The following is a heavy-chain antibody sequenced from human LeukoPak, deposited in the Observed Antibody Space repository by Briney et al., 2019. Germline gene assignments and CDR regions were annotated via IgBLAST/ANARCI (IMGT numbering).Heavy chain of an antibody. V-gene: IGHV4-61*02. Sequence: PSETLSLTCTVSGGSLDSGNYFWNWIRQPAGKGPEWIGRVYSSGTTNYNPSLKSRVTISVDTSRNEFSLKVTSVTAADTAVYYCARDRRLDGYNYYFDYWGQGTLVTVSS. CDR2: VYSSGTT. CDR1: GGSLDSGNYF. D-gene: IGHD5-24*01. CDR3: ARDRRLDGYNYYFDY. J-gene: IGHJ4*02.